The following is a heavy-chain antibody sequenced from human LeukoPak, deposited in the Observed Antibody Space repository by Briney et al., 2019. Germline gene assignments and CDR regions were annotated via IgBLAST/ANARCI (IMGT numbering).Heavy chain of an antibody. Sequence: SETLSLTCTVAGGSTSSLYWNWIRQPPGKGLEWIGYIFYSGSTRYNPSLKSRVTISIDTSKNQFSLKLTNVTAADTAVYYCARDTSSIWSGRAFAMWGQGRMVTVSS. J-gene: IGHJ3*02. V-gene: IGHV4-59*11. CDR2: IFYSGST. CDR3: ARDTSSIWSGRAFAM. CDR1: GGSTSSLY. D-gene: IGHD6-13*01.